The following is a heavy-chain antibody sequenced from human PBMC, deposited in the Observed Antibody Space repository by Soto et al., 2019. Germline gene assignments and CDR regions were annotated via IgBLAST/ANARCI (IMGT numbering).Heavy chain of an antibody. D-gene: IGHD3-3*01. J-gene: IGHJ5*02. Sequence: ASVKVSCKGSGFTFSRFGISWGGQAPGQRLEWMGWISAYNGNTNYAQKLQGRVTMTTDTSTSTAYMELRSLRSDDTAVYYCARDRTRFGVVRVTWFDPWGQGTLVTVSS. CDR2: ISAYNGNT. CDR1: GFTFSRFG. V-gene: IGHV1-18*01. CDR3: ARDRTRFGVVRVTWFDP.